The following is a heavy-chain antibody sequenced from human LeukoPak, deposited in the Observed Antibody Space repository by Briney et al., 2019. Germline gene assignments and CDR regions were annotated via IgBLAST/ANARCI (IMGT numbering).Heavy chain of an antibody. J-gene: IGHJ4*02. Sequence: GGSLRLSCAPSGYIFSDYAMHWVRQAPGKGLEWVAVIWSDSANKYYSDAVKGRFAISRDDTAKTVYMQMSRLRVEDTAVYYSAKDIQRGFVYTNSLDYWGQGILVTVSS. D-gene: IGHD4-11*01. CDR1: GYIFSDYA. CDR3: AKDIQRGFVYTNSLDY. CDR2: IWSDSANK. V-gene: IGHV3-33*06.